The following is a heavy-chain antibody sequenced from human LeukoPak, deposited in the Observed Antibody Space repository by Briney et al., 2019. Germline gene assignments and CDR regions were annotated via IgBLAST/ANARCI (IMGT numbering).Heavy chain of an antibody. V-gene: IGHV4-31*03. CDR1: GGSISSGGYY. D-gene: IGHD2-2*01. J-gene: IGHJ6*02. CDR2: IYYSGST. CDR3: ARAPRRRCSSTSCQSPPVPGMDV. Sequence: SQTLSLTCTVSGGSISSGGYYWSWIRQHPGKGLEWIGYIYYSGSTYYNPSLKSRVTISVDTSKNQFSLKLSSVTAADTAVYYCARAPRRRCSSTSCQSPPVPGMDVWGQGTTVTVSS.